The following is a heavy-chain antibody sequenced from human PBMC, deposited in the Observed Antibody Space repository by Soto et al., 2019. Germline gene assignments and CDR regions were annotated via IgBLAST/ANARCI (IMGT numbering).Heavy chain of an antibody. D-gene: IGHD6-13*01. CDR2: IYHSGST. V-gene: IGHV4-39*01. CDR1: GGSISSSSYY. CDR3: ARSLHSSSWYPY. J-gene: IGHJ4*02. Sequence: SETLSLTCTVSGGSISSSSYYWGWIRQPPGKGLEWIGSIYHSGSTYYNPSLKSRVTISVDTSKNQFSLKLSSVTAADTAVYYCARSLHSSSWYPYWGQGTLVTVSS.